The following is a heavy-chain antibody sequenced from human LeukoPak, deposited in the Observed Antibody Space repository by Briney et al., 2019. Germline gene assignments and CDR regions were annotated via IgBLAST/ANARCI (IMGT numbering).Heavy chain of an antibody. CDR2: IFYSGST. CDR1: GGSISSYY. J-gene: IGHJ4*02. V-gene: IGHV4-59*08. CDR3: ARQNSGYDLGPFAY. D-gene: IGHD5-12*01. Sequence: TSERLSLTCTVSGGSISSYYWSWIRQPPGKGLEWIAYIFYSGSTNNNPSLRGRVTISLDTSKNHFSLKLSSVTAADTAVYYCARQNSGYDLGPFAYWDQGTPVTLSS.